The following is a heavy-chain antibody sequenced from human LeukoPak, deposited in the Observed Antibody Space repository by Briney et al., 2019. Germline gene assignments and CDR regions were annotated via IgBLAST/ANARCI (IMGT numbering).Heavy chain of an antibody. D-gene: IGHD1-26*01. CDR3: ARDRGYYHADY. J-gene: IGHJ4*02. CDR2: IEPDGNEK. CDR1: GFTFSSSW. Sequence: TGGSLRLSCAASGFTFSSSWMSWVRQAPGDGLEWVADIEPDGNEKRYVDSVRGRFTISRDNAKNSVYLQMNSRTAGDTAVYYCARDRGYYHADYWGQGILVTVSS. V-gene: IGHV3-7*04.